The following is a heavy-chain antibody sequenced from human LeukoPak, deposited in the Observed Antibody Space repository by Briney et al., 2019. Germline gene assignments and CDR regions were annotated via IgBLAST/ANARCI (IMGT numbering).Heavy chain of an antibody. CDR3: ARRSKRGYSGYDLGPFQNWFDP. Sequence: SETLSLTCAVYGGSFRGYYWSWHRQPPGKGLEWIGEINHSGSTNYNPSLKSRVTISVDTSKNQFSLKLSSVTAADTAVYYCARRSKRGYSGYDLGPFQNWFDPWGQGTLVTVSS. CDR2: INHSGST. V-gene: IGHV4-34*01. D-gene: IGHD5-12*01. J-gene: IGHJ5*02. CDR1: GGSFRGYY.